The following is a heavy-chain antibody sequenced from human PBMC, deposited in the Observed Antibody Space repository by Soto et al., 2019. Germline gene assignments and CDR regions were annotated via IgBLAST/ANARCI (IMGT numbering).Heavy chain of an antibody. CDR3: AREGYSSSSREAFDI. CDR2: IYYSGST. Sequence: LSLTCTVSGGSISSGGYYWSWIRQHPGKGLEWIGYIYYSGSTYYNPSLKSRVTISVDTSKNQFSLKLSSVTAADTAVYYCAREGYSSSSREAFDIWGQGTMVTVSS. J-gene: IGHJ3*02. CDR1: GGSISSGGYY. D-gene: IGHD6-6*01. V-gene: IGHV4-31*03.